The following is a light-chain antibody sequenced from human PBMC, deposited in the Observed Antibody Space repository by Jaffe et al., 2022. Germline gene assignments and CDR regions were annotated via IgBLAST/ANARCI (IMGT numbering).Light chain of an antibody. Sequence: SYELTQPPSVSVSPGQTARITCSGDALPKQYAYWYQQKPGQAPVLVIYKDSERPSGIPERFSGSSSGTTVTLTISGVQAEDEADYYCQSADSSGTYPVVFGTGTKVTVL. CDR1: ALPKQY. V-gene: IGLV3-25*03. CDR3: QSADSSGTYPVV. CDR2: KDS. J-gene: IGLJ1*01.